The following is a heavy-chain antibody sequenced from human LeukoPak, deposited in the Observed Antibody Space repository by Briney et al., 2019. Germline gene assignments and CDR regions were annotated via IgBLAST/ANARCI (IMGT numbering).Heavy chain of an antibody. J-gene: IGHJ3*02. CDR1: GYSISSGYY. Sequence: PSETLSLTCTVSGYSISSGYYWGWIRQPPGKGLEWIGSIYHSGSTYYNPSLKSRVTISVDTSKNQFSLKLSSVTAAGTAVYYCARDGSYGSFDIWGQGTMVTVSS. CDR2: IYHSGST. V-gene: IGHV4-38-2*02. D-gene: IGHD1-26*01. CDR3: ARDGSYGSFDI.